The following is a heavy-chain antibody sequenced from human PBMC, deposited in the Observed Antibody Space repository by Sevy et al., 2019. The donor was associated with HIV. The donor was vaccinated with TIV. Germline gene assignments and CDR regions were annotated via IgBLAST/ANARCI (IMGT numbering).Heavy chain of an antibody. CDR2: IKEDGSDK. V-gene: IGHV3-7*01. Sequence: GGSLRLSCAASGFTFSSYWMSWVRQAPGKGLEWVANIKEDGSDKYYVDCVKGRFTISRDDAKNSLYLQMNSLRAEDTAVYYCTRDDAFDIWGQGTMVTVSS. J-gene: IGHJ3*02. CDR1: GFTFSSYW. CDR3: TRDDAFDI.